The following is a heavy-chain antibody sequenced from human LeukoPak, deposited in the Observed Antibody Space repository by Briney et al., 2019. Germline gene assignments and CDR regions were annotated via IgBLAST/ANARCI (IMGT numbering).Heavy chain of an antibody. CDR3: ARDRVTRGYYYSYYYMDV. J-gene: IGHJ6*03. CDR1: GFTFSSYW. V-gene: IGHV3-7*01. Sequence: GGSLRLSCAASGFTFSSYWISWGRQAPGKGLEWVANIKEDGSGKYYVDSVKGRFTISRDNAKNSLYLQMNSLRAEDTAVYYCARDRVTRGYYYSYYYMDVWGKGTTVTGSS. CDR2: IKEDGSGK. D-gene: IGHD4-11*01.